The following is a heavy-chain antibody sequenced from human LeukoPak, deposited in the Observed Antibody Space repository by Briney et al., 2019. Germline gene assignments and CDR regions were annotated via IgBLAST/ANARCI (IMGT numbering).Heavy chain of an antibody. D-gene: IGHD3-22*01. CDR2: IIISSGNK. CDR1: GFTFSSYS. CDR3: ARGAPYTYDSSGYYETDY. J-gene: IGHJ4*02. Sequence: GGSLRLSCAASGFTFSSYSMNWVRQAPGKGLEWVSSIIISSGNKYYADSVKGRFTISRDNAKNSLYLQITNLRAEDTAVYYCARGAPYTYDSSGYYETDYWGQGTLVTVSS. V-gene: IGHV3-21*01.